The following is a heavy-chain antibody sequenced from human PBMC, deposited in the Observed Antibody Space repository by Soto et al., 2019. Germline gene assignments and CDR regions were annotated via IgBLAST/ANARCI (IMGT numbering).Heavy chain of an antibody. J-gene: IGHJ4*02. V-gene: IGHV4-61*01. CDR1: GGSISSGSYY. Sequence: PSETLSLSCAVCGGSISSGSYYWSWIRQPPGKGLEWIGYIYYSGSTNYNPSLKSRVTISVDTSKNQFSLKLSSVTAADTAVYYCASLRAVPNYFDYWGQGTLVTVSS. CDR2: IYYSGST. CDR3: ASLRAVPNYFDY. D-gene: IGHD4-4*01.